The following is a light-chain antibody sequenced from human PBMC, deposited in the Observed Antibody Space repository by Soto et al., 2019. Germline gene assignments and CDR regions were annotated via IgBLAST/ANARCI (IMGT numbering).Light chain of an antibody. CDR2: DVN. V-gene: IGLV2-14*01. CDR1: RSDIGASIY. J-gene: IGLJ2*01. Sequence: QSALTQPASVSGSPGQSITISCTGTRSDIGASIYVSWFQQYPGEAPKCMIYDVNNRPSGVSNRFSGSKSGSTASLTISGLQDEDEAVYYCTSYTTSNTLALGGGTKLTVL. CDR3: TSYTTSNTLA.